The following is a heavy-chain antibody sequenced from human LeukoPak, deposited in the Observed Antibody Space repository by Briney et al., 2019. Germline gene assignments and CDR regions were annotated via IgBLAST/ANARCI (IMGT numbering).Heavy chain of an antibody. CDR3: ARKYSSGLNWFDP. CDR1: GGSISSGSYY. D-gene: IGHD6-19*01. V-gene: IGHV4-61*02. Sequence: SETLSLTCTVSGGSISSGSYYWSWIRQPAGKGLEWIGRIYTSGSTNYNPSLKSRVTISVDTSKNQISLKLSSVTAADTAVYYCARKYSSGLNWFDPWGQGTLVTVSS. CDR2: IYTSGST. J-gene: IGHJ5*02.